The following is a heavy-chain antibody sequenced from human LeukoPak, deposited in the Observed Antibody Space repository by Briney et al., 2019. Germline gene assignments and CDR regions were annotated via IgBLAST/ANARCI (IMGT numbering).Heavy chain of an antibody. CDR1: GGTFSSYA. Sequence: SVKVSCKASGGTFSSYAISWVRQAPGQGLEWMGGIIPIFGTANYAQKFQGRVTITADKSTSTAYMELSSLRSEDTAVYYCARETYYYDSSGYYYEGYFDYWGQGTLVTVSS. CDR2: IIPIFGTA. V-gene: IGHV1-69*06. CDR3: ARETYYYDSSGYYYEGYFDY. D-gene: IGHD3-22*01. J-gene: IGHJ4*02.